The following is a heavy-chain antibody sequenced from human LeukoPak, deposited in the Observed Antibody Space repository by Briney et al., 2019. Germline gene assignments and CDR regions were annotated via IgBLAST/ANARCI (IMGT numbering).Heavy chain of an antibody. Sequence: PSETLSLTCTVSGGSISRGDYYWSWIRQSPGKGLEWIGYTYYSGSTYYNPSLKSRVTISLDTSKNQFSLKLRSVTAADTAVYYFARGVPPSPNFVVVPPATTKITSAYWGQEPWSPSPQ. D-gene: IGHD2-2*01. V-gene: IGHV4-30-4*01. J-gene: IGHJ4*01. CDR2: TYYSGST. CDR1: GGSISRGDYY. CDR3: ARGVPPSPNFVVVPPATTKITSAY.